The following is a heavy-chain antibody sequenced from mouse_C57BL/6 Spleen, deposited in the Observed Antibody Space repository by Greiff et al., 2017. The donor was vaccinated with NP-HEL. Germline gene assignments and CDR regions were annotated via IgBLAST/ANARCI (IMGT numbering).Heavy chain of an antibody. CDR2: INPSNGGT. J-gene: IGHJ3*01. D-gene: IGHD1-2*01. CDR1: GYTFTSYW. Sequence: QVQLQQPGTEPVKPGASVKLSCKASGYTFTSYWMHWVKQRPGQGLEWIGNINPSNGGTNYNEKFKSKATLTVDKSSSTAYMQLSSLTSEDSAVYYCARVGNYGFWFAYWGQGTLVTVSA. CDR3: ARVGNYGFWFAY. V-gene: IGHV1-53*01.